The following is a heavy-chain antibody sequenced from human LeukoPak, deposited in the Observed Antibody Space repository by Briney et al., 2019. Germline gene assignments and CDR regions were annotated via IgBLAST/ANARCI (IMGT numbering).Heavy chain of an antibody. V-gene: IGHV3-9*01. Sequence: GGSLRLSCAASGFTFDDYAMHWVRQAPGKGLEWVSGISWNSGSIGYADSVKGRFTISRDNAKNSLYLQMNSLRPEDTALYYWAKGESSAYRSWGKGPLVTVS. CDR1: GFTFDDYA. CDR3: AKGESSAYRS. CDR2: ISWNSGSI. D-gene: IGHD3-22*01. J-gene: IGHJ4*02.